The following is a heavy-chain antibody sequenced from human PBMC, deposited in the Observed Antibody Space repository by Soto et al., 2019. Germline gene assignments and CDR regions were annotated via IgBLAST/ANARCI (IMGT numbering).Heavy chain of an antibody. CDR3: GGGGKAAHWFAP. Sequence: QVQLQESGPGLVKPSQTLSLTCTVSGGSISSGGYYWSWIRQHPGKGLEWIGYIYYSGSTYYNPSPKGGVTNSGDTAKNQFPRKVGPVPAGEPAGFYRGGGGKAAHWFAPWGQGTPVTVSP. J-gene: IGHJ5*02. CDR1: GGSISSGGYY. CDR2: IYYSGST. V-gene: IGHV4-31*03. D-gene: IGHD6-13*01.